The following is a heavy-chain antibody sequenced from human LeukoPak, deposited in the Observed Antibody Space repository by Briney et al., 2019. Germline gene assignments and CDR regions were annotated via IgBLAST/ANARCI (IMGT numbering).Heavy chain of an antibody. CDR3: ARDGKAKNDY. Sequence: GGSLRLSCAASGFTLSRYAMQWVRQAPDKRLEYVSGIDDSGTHTFYAESVKGRFTMSRDNSRDTLYLQMRSLRPEDTAVYYCARDGKAKNDYWGQGTLVTVSS. CDR1: GFTLSRYA. J-gene: IGHJ4*02. D-gene: IGHD1-26*01. V-gene: IGHV3-64*02. CDR2: IDDSGTHT.